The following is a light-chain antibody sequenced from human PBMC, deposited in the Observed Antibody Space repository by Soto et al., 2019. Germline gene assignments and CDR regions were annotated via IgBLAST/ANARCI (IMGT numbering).Light chain of an antibody. Sequence: DIQMTQSPSSLSTSVGDRVTITCRASQAISIYLAWYQQKPGKVPKLLIYAASTLQSGVPSRFSGSGYGTDFTLTISSLQPEDVATYYCQKYNSDPPTFGQWTKVEIK. V-gene: IGKV1-27*01. CDR1: QAISIY. CDR2: AAS. CDR3: QKYNSDPPT. J-gene: IGKJ1*01.